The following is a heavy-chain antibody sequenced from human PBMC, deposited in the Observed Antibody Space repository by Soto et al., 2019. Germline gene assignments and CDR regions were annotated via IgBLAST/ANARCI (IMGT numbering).Heavy chain of an antibody. V-gene: IGHV3-23*01. J-gene: IGHJ6*02. CDR2: ISGSGGST. CDR1: GFTFSSYA. Sequence: GGSLRLSCAASGFTFSSYAMGWVRQAPEKGLEWVSAISGSGGSTYYADSVKGRFTISRDNSKNTLYLQMNSLRAEDTAVYYCAKDLLRFLEWSTKGGYYGMDVWGQGTTVTVSS. D-gene: IGHD3-3*01. CDR3: AKDLLRFLEWSTKGGYYGMDV.